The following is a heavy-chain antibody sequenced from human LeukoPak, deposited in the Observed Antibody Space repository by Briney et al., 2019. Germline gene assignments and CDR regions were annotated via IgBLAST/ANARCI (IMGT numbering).Heavy chain of an antibody. D-gene: IGHD3-22*01. CDR2: ISGSGGST. CDR1: GFTFSSYA. V-gene: IGHV3-23*01. CDR3: AKGSDYYDSSGYFDY. Sequence: GGSLRLSCAASGFTFSSYAMSWVRQAPGKGLEWVSAISGSGGSTYYADSVKGRFTISRDNSKNTLYLQMNSLRAEDTAVYYCAKGSDYYDSSGYFDYWGQGTLVTVSS. J-gene: IGHJ4*02.